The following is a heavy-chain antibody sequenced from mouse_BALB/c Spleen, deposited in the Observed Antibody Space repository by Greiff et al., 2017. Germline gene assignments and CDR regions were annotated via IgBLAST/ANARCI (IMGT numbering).Heavy chain of an antibody. Sequence: EVKLVESGGGLVQPGGSRKLSCAASGFTFSSFGMHWVRQAPEKGLEWVAYISSGSSTIYYADTVKGRFTISRDNPKNTLFLQMTSLRSEDTAMYYCARASYGYDGGSYAMDYWGQGTSVTVSS. J-gene: IGHJ4*01. D-gene: IGHD2-2*01. CDR1: GFTFSSFG. V-gene: IGHV5-17*02. CDR3: ARASYGYDGGSYAMDY. CDR2: ISSGSSTI.